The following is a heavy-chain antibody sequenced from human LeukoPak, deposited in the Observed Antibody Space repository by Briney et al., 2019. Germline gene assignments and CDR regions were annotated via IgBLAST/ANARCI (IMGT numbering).Heavy chain of an antibody. CDR3: ARADSFYGDYGAYYYYGMDV. D-gene: IGHD4-17*01. J-gene: IGHJ6*02. CDR1: GYTFTGYY. Sequence: GASVKVSCKASGYTFTGYYMHWVRQAPGQGLEWMGWINPNSGGTNYAQKFQGRVTMTRDTSISTAYMELSRLRSDDTAVYYCARADSFYGDYGAYYYYGMDVWGQGTTVTVSS. CDR2: INPNSGGT. V-gene: IGHV1-2*02.